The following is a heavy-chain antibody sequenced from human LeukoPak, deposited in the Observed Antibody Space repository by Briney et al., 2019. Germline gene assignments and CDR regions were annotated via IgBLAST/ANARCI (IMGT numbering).Heavy chain of an antibody. CDR2: IYYSGST. CDR1: GGSISSSSYY. D-gene: IGHD2-15*01. CDR3: ARKVVFDL. J-gene: IGHJ2*01. V-gene: IGHV4-39*01. Sequence: LETLSLTCTVSGGSISSSSYYWGWIRQPPGKGLEWIGSIYYSGSTYYNPSLKSRVTISVDTSKNQFSLKLSSVTAADTAVYYCARKVVFDLWGRGTLVTVSS.